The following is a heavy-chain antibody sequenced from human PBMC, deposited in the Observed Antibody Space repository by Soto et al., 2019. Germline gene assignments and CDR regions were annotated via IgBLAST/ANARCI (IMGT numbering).Heavy chain of an antibody. D-gene: IGHD3-9*01. J-gene: IGHJ4*02. CDR1: GFTFDDYA. CDR3: AKGERPYYDILTGYYDY. Sequence: GGSLRLSCAASGFTFDDYAMHWVRQAPGKGLEWVSGISWNSGSIGYVDSVKGRFTISRDNAKNSLYLQMNSLRAEDTALYYCAKGERPYYDILTGYYDYWGQGTLVTVSS. CDR2: ISWNSGSI. V-gene: IGHV3-9*01.